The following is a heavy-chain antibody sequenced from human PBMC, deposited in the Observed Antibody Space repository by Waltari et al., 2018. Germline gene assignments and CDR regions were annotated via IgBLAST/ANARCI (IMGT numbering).Heavy chain of an antibody. CDR3: AKEGEGDYYYYMDV. Sequence: QVQLVESGGGVVQPGGSLRLSCAASGFTFRSYGMHWVRTAPGKGLEWVAFIRYDGSNKYYADSVKGRFTISRDNSKNTLYLQMNSLRAEDTAVYYCAKEGEGDYYYYMDVWGKGTTVTISS. D-gene: IGHD2-21*01. CDR1: GFTFRSYG. V-gene: IGHV3-30*02. CDR2: IRYDGSNK. J-gene: IGHJ6*03.